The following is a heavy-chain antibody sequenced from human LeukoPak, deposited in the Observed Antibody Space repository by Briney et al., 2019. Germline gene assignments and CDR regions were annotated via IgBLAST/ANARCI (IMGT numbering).Heavy chain of an antibody. J-gene: IGHJ4*02. CDR3: ARNYWGPTSSFDY. V-gene: IGHV4-59*01. CDR1: GGSISSYY. CDR2: IYYSGST. Sequence: PSETLSLTCTVSGGSISSYYWSWIRQPPGKGLEWIAYIYYSGSTNYNPSLKSRVTISVDTSKNQFSLKLSSVTAADTAVYYCARNYWGPTSSFDYWGQGTLVTVSS. D-gene: IGHD1-26*01.